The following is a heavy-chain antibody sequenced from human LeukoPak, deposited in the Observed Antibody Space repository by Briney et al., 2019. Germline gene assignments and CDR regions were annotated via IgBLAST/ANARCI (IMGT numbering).Heavy chain of an antibody. Sequence: SETLSLTCTISGGSISSSSYYWGWIRQPPGKGLEWIGSIYYSGSTYYNPSLKSRVTISVDTSKNQFSLKLSSVTAADTAVYYCVRHHGNYDFWSGSHPSGLFDYWGQGTLVTVSS. D-gene: IGHD3-3*01. V-gene: IGHV4-39*01. CDR3: VRHHGNYDFWSGSHPSGLFDY. CDR1: GGSISSSSYY. CDR2: IYYSGST. J-gene: IGHJ4*02.